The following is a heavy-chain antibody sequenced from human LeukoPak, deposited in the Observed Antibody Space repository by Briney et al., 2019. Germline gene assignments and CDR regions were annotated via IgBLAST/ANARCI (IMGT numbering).Heavy chain of an antibody. Sequence: PGGSLRLSCAASGFTFSSYGMHWVRQAPGKGQEWVAVIWYDGSNKYYADSVKGRFTISRDNSKNTLYLQMNSLRAEDTAVYYCAKGEDSGYYDYWGQGTLVTVSS. D-gene: IGHD3-22*01. CDR3: AKGEDSGYYDY. J-gene: IGHJ4*02. CDR2: IWYDGSNK. V-gene: IGHV3-33*06. CDR1: GFTFSSYG.